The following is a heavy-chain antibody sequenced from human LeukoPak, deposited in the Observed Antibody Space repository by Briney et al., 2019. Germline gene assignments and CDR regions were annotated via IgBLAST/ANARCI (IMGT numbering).Heavy chain of an antibody. J-gene: IGHJ4*02. CDR2: MSGSGGST. V-gene: IGHV3-23*01. Sequence: GGSLRLSCAASGFTFSSFAMSWVRQAPGKGLEWVSNMSGSGGSTYYADSVKGRFTISRDNSKNTLYLQMDSLRAEDTAVYYCAKGLGKATITPLGYWGQGTLVTVSS. CDR3: AKGLGKATITPLGY. D-gene: IGHD5-24*01. CDR1: GFTFSSFA.